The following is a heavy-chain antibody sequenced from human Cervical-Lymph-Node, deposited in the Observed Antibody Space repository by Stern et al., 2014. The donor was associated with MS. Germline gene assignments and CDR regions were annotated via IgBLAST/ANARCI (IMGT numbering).Heavy chain of an antibody. CDR3: ARGRDWNDYYFDY. J-gene: IGHJ4*02. CDR1: GGSISSSSYY. Sequence: QVQLQESGPGLVKPSETLSLTCTVSGGSISSSSYYWGWIRQPPGKGLEWIGSIYYSGSTYYNPSLKSRVTISVDTSKNQFSLKLTSGTAADTAVYYCARGRDWNDYYFDYWGQGTLVTVSS. V-gene: IGHV4-39*01. D-gene: IGHD1-1*01. CDR2: IYYSGST.